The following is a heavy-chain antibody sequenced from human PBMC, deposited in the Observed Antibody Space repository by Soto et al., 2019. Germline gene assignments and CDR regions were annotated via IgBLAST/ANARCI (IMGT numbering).Heavy chain of an antibody. Sequence: LSLTCTVSGGSIRSGGYFWSWVRQSPRRGLEWIGNIYYSGSTYYNPSLKSRLTISVDTSKNQLSLHLCSVTAADTAVSYCARARLMATAGTAPHYFGLDVWGQGTTVTVSS. J-gene: IGHJ6*02. D-gene: IGHD5-18*01. CDR3: ARARLMATAGTAPHYFGLDV. CDR1: GGSIRSGGYF. V-gene: IGHV4-31*03. CDR2: IYYSGST.